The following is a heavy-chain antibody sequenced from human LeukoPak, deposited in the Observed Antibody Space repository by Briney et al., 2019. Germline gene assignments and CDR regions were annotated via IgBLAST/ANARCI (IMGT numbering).Heavy chain of an antibody. V-gene: IGHV3-7*01. D-gene: IGHD3-22*01. CDR1: GFTFSNYW. CDR3: ARGGRSYHSTGYYYDYYFDY. J-gene: IGHJ4*02. Sequence: GGSLRLSCAASGFTFSNYWMSWVRQAPGKGLEWVANIKLDGSEKDYVDSVKGRFTISRDNAKNSLYLQMNSLRAEDTAVFYCARGGRSYHSTGYYYDYYFDYWGQGTLVTVSS. CDR2: IKLDGSEK.